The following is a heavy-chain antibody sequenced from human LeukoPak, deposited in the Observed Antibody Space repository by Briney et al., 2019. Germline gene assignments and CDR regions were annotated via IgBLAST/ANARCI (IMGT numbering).Heavy chain of an antibody. Sequence: TSQTLSLTCTVSGGSISSDSYYWSWIRQHPGQGLEWIGYIYYSGSTYYNPSLKSRVTISVDTSKNQLSLRLNSVTAADTAVYYCARNYYFDYWGQGTLVTVSS. CDR1: GGSISSDSYY. CDR2: IYYSGST. CDR3: ARNYYFDY. V-gene: IGHV4-31*03. J-gene: IGHJ4*02.